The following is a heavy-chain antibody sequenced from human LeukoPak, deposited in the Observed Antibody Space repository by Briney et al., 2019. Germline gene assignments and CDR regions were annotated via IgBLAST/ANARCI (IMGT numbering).Heavy chain of an antibody. V-gene: IGHV1-18*04. CDR3: ARVSTSCYEFDY. CDR1: GYTFTSYG. Sequence: EASVKVSFEASGYTFTSYGISWVRQAPGQGLEWMGWISAYNGNTNYAQKLQGRVTMTTDTSTSTAYMELRSLRSDDTAVYYCARVSTSCYEFDYWGQGTLVTVSS. CDR2: ISAYNGNT. J-gene: IGHJ4*02. D-gene: IGHD2-2*01.